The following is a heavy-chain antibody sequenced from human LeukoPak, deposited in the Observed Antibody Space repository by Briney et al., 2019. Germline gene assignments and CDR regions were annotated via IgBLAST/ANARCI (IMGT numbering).Heavy chain of an antibody. D-gene: IGHD3-16*02. V-gene: IGHV4-4*07. CDR3: ARELKDYDYVWGSYRTDAFDI. CDR2: IYTSGST. Sequence: SETLSLTCAVYGGSFSGYYWSWIRQPAGKGLEWIGRIYTSGSTNYNPSLKSRVTMSVDTSKNQFSLKLSSVTAADTAVYYCARELKDYDYVWGSYRTDAFDIWGQGTMVTVSS. J-gene: IGHJ3*02. CDR1: GGSFSGYY.